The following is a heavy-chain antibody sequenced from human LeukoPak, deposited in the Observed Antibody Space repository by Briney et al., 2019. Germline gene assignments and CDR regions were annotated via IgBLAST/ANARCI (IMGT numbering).Heavy chain of an antibody. V-gene: IGHV3-7*01. Sequence: GGSLRLFCVASGFTFSTYWMSWVRQTPEKGLEFVANIKQDGSVKNYMDSLKGRSTISRDNARESLYLEINSLRADDTAVYYCARDPESSAFDPWGQGALVTVSS. CDR2: IKQDGSVK. CDR3: ARDPESSAFDP. J-gene: IGHJ5*02. CDR1: GFTFSTYW.